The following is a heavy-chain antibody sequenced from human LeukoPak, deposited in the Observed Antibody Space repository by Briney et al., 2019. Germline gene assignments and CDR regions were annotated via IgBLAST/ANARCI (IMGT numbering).Heavy chain of an antibody. Sequence: GGSLRLSCAASGFTFSSYWMSWVRQAPGKGLEWVANIKQDGSEKYYVDSVKGRFTISRDNAKNSLYLQMNSLRAEDTAVYYCAKVGGAATDAFDIWGQGTMVTVSS. J-gene: IGHJ3*02. CDR2: IKQDGSEK. V-gene: IGHV3-7*01. CDR1: GFTFSSYW. CDR3: AKVGGAATDAFDI. D-gene: IGHD6-13*01.